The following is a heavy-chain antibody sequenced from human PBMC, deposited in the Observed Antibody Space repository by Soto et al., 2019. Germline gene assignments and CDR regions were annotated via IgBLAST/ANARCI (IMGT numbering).Heavy chain of an antibody. CDR1: GYTFTSYA. Sequence: ASVKVSCKASGYTFTSYAMHWVRQAPGQRLEWMGWINAGNGNTKYSQKFQGRVTITRDTSASTAYMELSSLRSEDTAVYYCAGTYYDILTGYLTPGPLQYYYYYGMDVWGQGTTVTVSS. CDR3: AGTYYDILTGYLTPGPLQYYYYYGMDV. V-gene: IGHV1-3*01. J-gene: IGHJ6*02. D-gene: IGHD3-9*01. CDR2: INAGNGNT.